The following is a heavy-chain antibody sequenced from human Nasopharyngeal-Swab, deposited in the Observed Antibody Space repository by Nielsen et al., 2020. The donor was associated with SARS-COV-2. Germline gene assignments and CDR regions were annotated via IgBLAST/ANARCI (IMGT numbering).Heavy chain of an antibody. J-gene: IGHJ5*02. V-gene: IGHV1-69*04. D-gene: IGHD3-3*01. CDR1: GGTFSSYA. CDR2: IIPILGIA. Sequence: SVKVSCKASGGTFSSYAINWVRQAPGQGLEWMGRIIPILGIANYAQKFQGRVTITADKSTSTAYMELSSLRSEDTAVYYCAREESDFWSGYYTRWFDPWGQGTLVTVSS. CDR3: AREESDFWSGYYTRWFDP.